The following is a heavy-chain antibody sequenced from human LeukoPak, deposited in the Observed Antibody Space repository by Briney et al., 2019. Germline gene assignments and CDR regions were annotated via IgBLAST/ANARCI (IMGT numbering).Heavy chain of an antibody. CDR2: IYTSGST. V-gene: IGHV4-4*07. D-gene: IGHD2-2*01. CDR3: ARDRCSSTSCYFFWFDP. Sequence: PSETLPLTCTVSGGSISSYYWSWIRQPAGKGLEWIGRIYTSGSTNYNPSLKSRVTMSVDTSKNQFSLKLSSVTAADTAVYYCARDRCSSTSCYFFWFDPWGQGTLVTVSS. J-gene: IGHJ5*02. CDR1: GGSISSYY.